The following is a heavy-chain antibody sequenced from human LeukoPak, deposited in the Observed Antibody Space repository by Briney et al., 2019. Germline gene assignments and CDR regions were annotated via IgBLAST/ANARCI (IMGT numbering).Heavy chain of an antibody. CDR2: IKAKTDGGTT. CDR1: AFIFSGHW. CDR3: RTNRDF. Sequence: GGSLRLSCEGSAFIFSGHWMNWVRQTPGKGLEWVGRIKAKTDGGTTEYAAPVKGRFTISRDDSENMVYLQMNSQETEDTAVYYCRTNRDFWGQGTLDTVSS. V-gene: IGHV3-15*07. D-gene: IGHD1-14*01. J-gene: IGHJ4*02.